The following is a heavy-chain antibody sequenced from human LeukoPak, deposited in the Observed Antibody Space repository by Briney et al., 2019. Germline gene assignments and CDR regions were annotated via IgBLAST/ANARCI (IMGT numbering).Heavy chain of an antibody. V-gene: IGHV3-66*01. CDR2: IYTGGGT. J-gene: IGHJ4*02. CDR1: GFTVASNY. CDR3: ARDDVAILGRDY. Sequence: GGSLRLSCSASGFTVASNYVTWVRQAPGKGLEWVSVIYTGGGTFYADSVKGRFSISRDNSKNILYLHMNSLRAEDTAVYYCARDDVAILGRDYWGQGTLVTVSS. D-gene: IGHD3/OR15-3a*01.